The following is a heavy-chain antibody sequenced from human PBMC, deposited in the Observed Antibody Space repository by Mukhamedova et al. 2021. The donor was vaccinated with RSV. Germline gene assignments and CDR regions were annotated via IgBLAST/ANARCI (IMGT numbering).Heavy chain of an antibody. D-gene: IGHD3-10*01. V-gene: IGHV3-7*01. J-gene: IGHJ4*02. Sequence: VDSVKGRFTISRDNAKNSLYLQMNSLRVEDTAVYYFASDYGSGTYDFDYWGQGTLVTVSS. CDR3: ASDYGSGTYDFDY.